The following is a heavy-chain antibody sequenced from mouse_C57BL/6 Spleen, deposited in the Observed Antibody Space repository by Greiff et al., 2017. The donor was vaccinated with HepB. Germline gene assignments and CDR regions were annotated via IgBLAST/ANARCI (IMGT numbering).Heavy chain of an antibody. CDR3: ARSLYDDDEDYAMDY. V-gene: IGHV7-3*01. J-gene: IGHJ4*01. Sequence: EVKLMESGGGLVQPGGSLSLSCAASGFTFTDYYMSWVRQPPGKALEWLGFIRNKANGYTTEYSASVKGRFTISRDNSQSILYLQMNALRAEDSATYYCARSLYDDDEDYAMDYWGQGTSVTVSS. D-gene: IGHD2-4*01. CDR1: GFTFTDYY. CDR2: IRNKANGYTT.